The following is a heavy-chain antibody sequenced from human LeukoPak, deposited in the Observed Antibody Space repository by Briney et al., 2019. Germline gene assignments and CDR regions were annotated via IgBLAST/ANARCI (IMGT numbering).Heavy chain of an antibody. CDR1: GFTFCSYA. Sequence: GGSLRLSCAASGFTFCSYAMSWVRQAPGNGLEWVSALSGSGGSTYYADSVKGRFTISRDNSKNTLHLQMNSLRAEDTAVYYCAKERGVVVVAATKYYFDYWGQGTLVTVSS. CDR2: LSGSGGST. CDR3: AKERGVVVVAATKYYFDY. D-gene: IGHD2-15*01. V-gene: IGHV3-23*01. J-gene: IGHJ4*02.